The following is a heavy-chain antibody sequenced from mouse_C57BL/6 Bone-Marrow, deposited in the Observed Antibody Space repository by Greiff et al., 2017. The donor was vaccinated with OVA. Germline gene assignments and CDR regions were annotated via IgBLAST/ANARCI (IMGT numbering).Heavy chain of an antibody. CDR1: GYSFTGYY. J-gene: IGHJ3*01. V-gene: IGHV1-42*01. Sequence: VQLQQSGPELVKPGASVKISCTASGYSFTGYYMNWVKQSPEKSLEWIGEISTSTGGTTYNQKLKAKATLTVDKSSSTAYMQLKSLTSEDSAVYYCARDRGFAYWGPGTLVTVSA. D-gene: IGHD3-2*01. CDR3: ARDRGFAY. CDR2: ISTSTGGT.